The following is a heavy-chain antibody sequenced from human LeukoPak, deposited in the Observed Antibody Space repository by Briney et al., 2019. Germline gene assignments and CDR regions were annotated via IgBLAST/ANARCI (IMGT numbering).Heavy chain of an antibody. Sequence: SETLSLTCAVSGGSISNNSWWSWVRQPPGKGLEWIGSIYYSGSTYYNPSLKSRVTISVDTSKNQFSLKLSSVTAADTAVYYCARRKGTNYDILTGYYIPPSGAFDIWGQGTMVTVSS. CDR2: IYYSGST. CDR3: ARRKGTNYDILTGYYIPPSGAFDI. V-gene: IGHV4-39*01. CDR1: GGSISNNSW. J-gene: IGHJ3*02. D-gene: IGHD3-9*01.